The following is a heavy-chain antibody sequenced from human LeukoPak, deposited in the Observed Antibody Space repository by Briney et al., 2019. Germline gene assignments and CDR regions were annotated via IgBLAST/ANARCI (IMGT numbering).Heavy chain of an antibody. CDR1: GFTFSSYA. J-gene: IGHJ5*02. CDR3: AKALKRWQQLRWFDP. D-gene: IGHD6-13*01. Sequence: PGGSLRLSCAASGFTFSSYAMSWVRQAPGKGLEWVSAISGSGGSTYYADSVKGRFTISRDNSKNTLYLQMNSLRAEDTAVYYWAKALKRWQQLRWFDPWGQGTLATVSS. CDR2: ISGSGGST. V-gene: IGHV3-23*01.